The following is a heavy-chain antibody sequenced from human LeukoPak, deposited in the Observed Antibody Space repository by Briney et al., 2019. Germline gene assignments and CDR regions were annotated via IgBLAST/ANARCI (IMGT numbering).Heavy chain of an antibody. D-gene: IGHD3-16*01. CDR3: ARDRRGGAFDI. CDR2: INTDGSST. V-gene: IGHV3-74*01. J-gene: IGHJ3*02. CDR1: RFTFSNYW. Sequence: AGGSLRLSCAASRFTFSNYWMHWVHQAPGKGLVCVSRINTDGSSTTYADSVKGRFTISRDNAKNTLYLQMNSLRAEDTAVYYCARDRRGGAFDIWGQGTMVTVSS.